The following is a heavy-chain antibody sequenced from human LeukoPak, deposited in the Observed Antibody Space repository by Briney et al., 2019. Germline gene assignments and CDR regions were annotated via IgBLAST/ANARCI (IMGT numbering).Heavy chain of an antibody. Sequence: PGGSLRLSCAASGFTVSSNYTSWVRQAPGKGLEWVSVIYSGGSTYYADSVKGRFTISRDNSKNTLYLQMNSLRAEDTAVYYCARVGSDYDILTGPPDYWGQGTLVTVSS. CDR1: GFTVSSNY. CDR2: IYSGGST. D-gene: IGHD3-9*01. V-gene: IGHV3-53*01. J-gene: IGHJ4*02. CDR3: ARVGSDYDILTGPPDY.